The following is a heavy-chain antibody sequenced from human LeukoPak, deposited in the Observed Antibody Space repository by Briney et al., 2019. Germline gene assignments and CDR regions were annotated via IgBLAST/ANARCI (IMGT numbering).Heavy chain of an antibody. CDR2: IWNDGSNQ. J-gene: IGHJ4*02. Sequence: PGESLTLSCVASQFTFSHYGMHWVRQAPGMGLEWVAVIWNDGSNQYYADSVKGRFTISRDNSQNTVYLQMNSLRAEDTAVYYCAKDAQRGFDYSNSPEYWGQGTLVTVSS. CDR3: AKDAQRGFDYSNSPEY. V-gene: IGHV3-33*06. D-gene: IGHD4-11*01. CDR1: QFTFSHYG.